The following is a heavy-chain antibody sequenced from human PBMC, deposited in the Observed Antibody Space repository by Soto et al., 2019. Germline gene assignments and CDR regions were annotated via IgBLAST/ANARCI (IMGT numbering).Heavy chain of an antibody. CDR2: ISAYNGNT. Sequence: ASVKVSCKASGYTFTNFVISWVRQAPGQGLEWMGWISAYNGNTNYAQKFQGRVTMTTDTSTSTAYMEVRSLRFDDTAVYYCARRGTPIDYWGQGTLVTVSS. D-gene: IGHD3-16*01. CDR3: ARRGTPIDY. V-gene: IGHV1-18*01. CDR1: GYTFTNFV. J-gene: IGHJ4*02.